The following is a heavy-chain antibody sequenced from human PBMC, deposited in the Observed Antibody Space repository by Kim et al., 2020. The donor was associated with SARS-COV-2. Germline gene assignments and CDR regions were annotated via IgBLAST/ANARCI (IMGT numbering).Heavy chain of an antibody. CDR2: TSHSGST. V-gene: IGHV4-30-4*01. CDR3: ATAAGDAFDI. D-gene: IGHD6-13*01. Sequence: SETLSRTCTVSGGSISSEDYYWSWIGQPPGKGLEWIGYTSHSGSTYYNPSLKSRITISTDTSKNHFSLTLTSVTTADTAVYYCATAAGDAFDIWGQGTMV. CDR1: GGSISSEDYY. J-gene: IGHJ3*02.